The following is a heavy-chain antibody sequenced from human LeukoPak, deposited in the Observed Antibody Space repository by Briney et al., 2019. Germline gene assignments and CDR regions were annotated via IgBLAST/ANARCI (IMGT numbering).Heavy chain of an antibody. J-gene: IGHJ4*02. Sequence: SETLSLTCTVSGGSISSYYWSWIRHPAGKGLEWIGRIYTSGSTNYNPSLKSRVTMSVDTSKNQFSLKLSSVTAADTAVYYCARHRRYSSSWFPLDFDYWGQGTLVTVSS. V-gene: IGHV4-4*07. CDR1: GGSISSYY. CDR3: ARHRRYSSSWFPLDFDY. D-gene: IGHD6-13*01. CDR2: IYTSGST.